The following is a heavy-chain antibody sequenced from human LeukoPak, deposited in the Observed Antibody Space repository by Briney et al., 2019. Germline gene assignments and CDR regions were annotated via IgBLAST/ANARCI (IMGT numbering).Heavy chain of an antibody. V-gene: IGHV3-30*02. CDR3: GRQAAPDY. CDR2: IRYDGSNK. D-gene: IGHD2-15*01. J-gene: IGHJ4*02. Sequence: GGSLRLSCAASGFTFSSYGMHWVRQAPGKGLEWVAFIRYDGSNKYYADSVKGRFTISRDNSKNTLYLQMHSLRAEDTAVYYCGRQAAPDYWGQGTLVTVSS. CDR1: GFTFSSYG.